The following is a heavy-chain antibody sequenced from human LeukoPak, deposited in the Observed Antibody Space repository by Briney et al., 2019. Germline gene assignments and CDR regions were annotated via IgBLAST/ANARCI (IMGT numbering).Heavy chain of an antibody. CDR3: ARVRDSSGYDYYYYMDV. D-gene: IGHD3-22*01. Sequence: SETLSLTWTVSGGSISSYYWSWIRQPPGKGLEWIGYIYYSGSTNYNPSLKSRVTISVDTSKNQFSLKLSSVTAADTAVYYCARVRDSSGYDYYYYMDVWGKATTVTVSS. J-gene: IGHJ6*03. CDR2: IYYSGST. V-gene: IGHV4-59*01. CDR1: GGSISSYY.